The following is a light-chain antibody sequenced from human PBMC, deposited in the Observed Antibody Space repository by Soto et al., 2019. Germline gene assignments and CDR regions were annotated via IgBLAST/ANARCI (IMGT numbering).Light chain of an antibody. Sequence: DIVMTQSPDSLAVSLGERATINCKSSQSVLYSSNNKNYLAWYQQKPGQPPKLLIYWASTRESGVPDRFSGSGSGTDFTLTISSLHAEDVAVYSCQQYYSTPPTFGPGTKVDIK. CDR3: QQYYSTPPT. CDR1: QSVLYSSNNKNY. V-gene: IGKV4-1*01. J-gene: IGKJ3*01. CDR2: WAS.